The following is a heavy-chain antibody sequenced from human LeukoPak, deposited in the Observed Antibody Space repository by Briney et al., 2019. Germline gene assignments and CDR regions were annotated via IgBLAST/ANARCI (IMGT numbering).Heavy chain of an antibody. CDR1: GGSISSGGYY. V-gene: IGHV4-31*03. Sequence: SQTLSLTCTVSGGSISSGGYYWSWIRQHPGKGLEWIGYIYYTGSTYYNPSLKSRVTISVDTSKNQLSLKLSSVTAADTAVYYCAREGREVLRYFDWFYNWFDPWGQGTLVTVSS. D-gene: IGHD3-9*01. J-gene: IGHJ5*02. CDR2: IYYTGST. CDR3: AREGREVLRYFDWFYNWFDP.